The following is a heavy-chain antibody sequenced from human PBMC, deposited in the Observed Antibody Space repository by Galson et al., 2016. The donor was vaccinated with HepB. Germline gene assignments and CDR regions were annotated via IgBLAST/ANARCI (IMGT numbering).Heavy chain of an antibody. J-gene: IGHJ5*02. CDR1: GFTFNNYG. CDR3: ARDTKDFWP. Sequence: SLRLSCATSGFTFNNYGFHWVRQAPGKGLEWVAVIWYDGSKEFYADYAKGRFTISRDNAKNSLFLQMNSLTVEDTAVYYCARDTKDFWPWGQGSLVTVSS. CDR2: IWYDGSKE. V-gene: IGHV3-33*02. D-gene: IGHD3-3*01.